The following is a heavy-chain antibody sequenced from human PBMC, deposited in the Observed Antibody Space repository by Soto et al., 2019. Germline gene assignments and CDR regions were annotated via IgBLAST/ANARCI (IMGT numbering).Heavy chain of an antibody. V-gene: IGHV3-30*18. D-gene: IGHD3-16*02. CDR3: AKALGELSPALFDY. CDR1: GFTFSSYG. Sequence: QVQLVEAGGGVVQPGRSLRLSCVASGFTFSSYGMHWVRQAPGKGLEWVSFMSYDGKNQYYAASVEGRFIISRDNFKDTLYLQVNSLRAEDTAVYYCAKALGELSPALFDYWGQGILVTVSS. J-gene: IGHJ4*02. CDR2: MSYDGKNQ.